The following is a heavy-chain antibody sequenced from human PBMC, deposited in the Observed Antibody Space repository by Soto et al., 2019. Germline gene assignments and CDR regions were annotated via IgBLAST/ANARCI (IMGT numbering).Heavy chain of an antibody. Sequence: GGSLRLSCAASGFTFSSYGMHWVRQAPGKGLEWVAVISYDGSNKYYADSVKGRFTISRDNSKNTLYLQMNSLRAEDTAVYYCAKDYSVTSWFSYYYYGMDVWGQGTTVTVS. V-gene: IGHV3-30*18. J-gene: IGHJ6*02. CDR2: ISYDGSNK. CDR1: GFTFSSYG. D-gene: IGHD4-4*01. CDR3: AKDYSVTSWFSYYYYGMDV.